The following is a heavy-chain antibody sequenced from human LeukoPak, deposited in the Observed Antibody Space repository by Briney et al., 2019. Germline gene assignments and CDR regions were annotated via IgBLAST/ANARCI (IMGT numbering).Heavy chain of an antibody. CDR1: GFTFSSYG. V-gene: IGHV3-33*08. Sequence: GGSLRLSCVVSGFTFSSYGMHWVRQAPGKGLEWVAVIWYDGSNKYYADSVKGRFTISRDNSKNTLYLQMNSLRAEDTAVYYCAGGDDEANWGSSDYWGQGTLVTVSS. CDR2: IWYDGSNK. CDR3: AGGDDEANWGSSDY. D-gene: IGHD7-27*01. J-gene: IGHJ4*02.